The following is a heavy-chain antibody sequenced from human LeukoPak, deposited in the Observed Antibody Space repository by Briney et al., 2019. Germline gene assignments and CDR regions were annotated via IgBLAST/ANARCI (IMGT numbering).Heavy chain of an antibody. CDR2: IYPGDSDT. D-gene: IGHD2-2*01. Sequence: GESLKISCKGSGYRFTSYWIGWVRPMPGKGLEWIGIIYPGDSDTRYSPSFQGQVTISADKSISTAYLQWSSLKASDTAMYYCARRGVRYCSSTSCSASDAFDIWGQGTMVTVSS. V-gene: IGHV5-51*01. J-gene: IGHJ3*02. CDR1: GYRFTSYW. CDR3: ARRGVRYCSSTSCSASDAFDI.